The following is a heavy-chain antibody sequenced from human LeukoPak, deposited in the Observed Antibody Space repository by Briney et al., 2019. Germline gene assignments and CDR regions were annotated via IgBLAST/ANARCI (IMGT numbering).Heavy chain of an antibody. V-gene: IGHV4-61*02. CDR3: ARLSIAARPHYFDY. CDR1: GGSISSGSYY. CDR2: IYASGST. D-gene: IGHD6-6*01. J-gene: IGHJ4*02. Sequence: SETLSLTCTVSGGSISSGSYYWSWIRQPAGKGLEWFGRIYASGSTNYNPSLKCRVTISVDTSKNQFSLKLSSVTAADTAVYYCARLSIAARPHYFDYWGQGTLVTVSS.